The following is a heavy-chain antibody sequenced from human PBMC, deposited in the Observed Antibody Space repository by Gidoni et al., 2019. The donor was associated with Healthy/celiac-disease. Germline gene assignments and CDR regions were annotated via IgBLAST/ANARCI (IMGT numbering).Heavy chain of an antibody. CDR1: GFTFADYA. CDR3: AKGHVGGSYYGDLDY. V-gene: IGHV3-9*01. D-gene: IGHD1-26*01. CDR2: ISWNSGSI. J-gene: IGHJ4*02. Sequence: EVQLVESGGGLVQPGRSLRLSCAASGFTFADYAMHWVRQAPGKGLEWVSGISWNSGSIGYADSVKGRFTISRDNAKNSLYLQMNSLRAEDTALYYCAKGHVGGSYYGDLDYWGQGTLVTVSS.